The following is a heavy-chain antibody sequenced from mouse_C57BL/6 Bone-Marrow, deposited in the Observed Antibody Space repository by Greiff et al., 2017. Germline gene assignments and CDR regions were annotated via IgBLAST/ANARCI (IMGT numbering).Heavy chain of an antibody. CDR1: GFNIKDDY. J-gene: IGHJ2*01. Sequence: EVQLMESGAELVRPGASVKLSCTASGFNIKDDYMHWVKQRPEQGLEWIGWIDPENGDNEYATKFQGKATITADTSSNTAYLQLSSLTSEDTAVYYWTCTAVVATRGYWGQGTTLTVSS. V-gene: IGHV14-4*01. CDR3: TCTAVVATRGY. CDR2: IDPENGDN. D-gene: IGHD1-1*01.